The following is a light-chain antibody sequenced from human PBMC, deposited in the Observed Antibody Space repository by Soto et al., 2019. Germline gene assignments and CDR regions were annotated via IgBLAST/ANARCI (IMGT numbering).Light chain of an antibody. CDR1: QGISSY. Sequence: DIQLTQSPSFLSASVGDRVTITCRASQGISSYLAWYQQKPGKVPKLLIYAASTLQGGDTSRFSGSGSVTEFTLTISSLQPEDFATYYCQQLNSYSFGGGTKVEIK. CDR2: AAS. CDR3: QQLNSYS. V-gene: IGKV1-9*01. J-gene: IGKJ4*01.